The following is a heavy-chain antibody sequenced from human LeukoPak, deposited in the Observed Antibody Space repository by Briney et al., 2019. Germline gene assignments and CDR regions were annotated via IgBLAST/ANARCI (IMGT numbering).Heavy chain of an antibody. Sequence: KPSETLSLTCTVSGYSISSGYYWGWIRQPPGKGLEWIGSIYHSGSTNYNPSLKSRVTISVDTSKNQFSLKLSSVTAADTAVYYCARVKGVSCSSTSCYIREVDYWGQGTLVTVSS. J-gene: IGHJ4*02. V-gene: IGHV4-38-2*02. CDR3: ARVKGVSCSSTSCYIREVDY. CDR2: IYHSGST. CDR1: GYSISSGYY. D-gene: IGHD2-2*02.